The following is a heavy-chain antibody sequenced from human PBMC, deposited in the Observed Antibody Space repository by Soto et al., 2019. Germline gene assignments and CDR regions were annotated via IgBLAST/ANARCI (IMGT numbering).Heavy chain of an antibody. J-gene: IGHJ5*02. D-gene: IGHD2-21*02. V-gene: IGHV3-23*01. CDR1: GFTFSGNV. Sequence: PGGSLRLSCVASGFTFSGNVMSWVRQAPGKGLEWISIISGSGGSTYYADSVKGRFTISRDNSNNTLYLQMHSLTAANTAVYYCAKNGCGGDCYSSVAGNWFDPWGQGTLVTVPQ. CDR2: ISGSGGST. CDR3: AKNGCGGDCYSSVAGNWFDP.